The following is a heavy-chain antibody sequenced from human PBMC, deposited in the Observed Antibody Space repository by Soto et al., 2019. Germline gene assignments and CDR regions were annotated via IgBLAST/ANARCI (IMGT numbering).Heavy chain of an antibody. CDR2: ISSSGSTI. J-gene: IGHJ6*02. CDR1: GFTFSSYE. D-gene: IGHD6-13*01. CDR3: ARPQYSSTRPVRYYYYGMDV. V-gene: IGHV3-48*03. Sequence: EVQLVESGGGLVQPGGSLRLSCAASGFTFSSYEMNWVRQAPGKGLEWVSYISSSGSTIYYADSVKGRFTISRDNAKNSLDLQMNSLRAEDTAVYYCARPQYSSTRPVRYYYYGMDVWGQGTTVTVSS.